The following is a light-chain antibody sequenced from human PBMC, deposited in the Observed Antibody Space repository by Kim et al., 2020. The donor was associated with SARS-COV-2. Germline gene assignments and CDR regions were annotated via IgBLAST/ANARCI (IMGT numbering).Light chain of an antibody. Sequence: ASVGDRVTITCRASQNIDNYLNWYQQKTGKAPKLLIYGAYTVQSGVSSRCSGSGSETDFTLTINSLQTEDFATYYCQQSYRSPRDPLGQGTKLEI. J-gene: IGKJ2*01. CDR1: QNIDNY. V-gene: IGKV1-39*01. CDR3: QQSYRSPRDP. CDR2: GAY.